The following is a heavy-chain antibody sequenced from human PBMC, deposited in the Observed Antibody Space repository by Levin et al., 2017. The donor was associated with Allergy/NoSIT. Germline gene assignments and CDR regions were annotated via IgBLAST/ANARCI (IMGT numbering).Heavy chain of an antibody. Sequence: GESLKISCAASGFTFSSYSMNWVRQAPGKGLEWVSSISSSSSYIYYADSVKGRFTISRDNAKNSLYLQMNSLRAEDTAVYYCARDPGIAAGRSDYWGQGTLVTVSS. V-gene: IGHV3-21*01. D-gene: IGHD6-13*01. J-gene: IGHJ4*02. CDR2: ISSSSSYI. CDR1: GFTFSSYS. CDR3: ARDPGIAAGRSDY.